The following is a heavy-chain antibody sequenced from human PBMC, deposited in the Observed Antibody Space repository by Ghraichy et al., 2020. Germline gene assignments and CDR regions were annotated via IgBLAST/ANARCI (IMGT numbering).Heavy chain of an antibody. CDR3: ANYGPGSQKYFQH. CDR2: IHYSGST. J-gene: IGHJ1*01. Sequence: SETLSLTCTVSGGSISSYYWGWVRQPPGKGLEWIGYIHYSGSTSYNSSLTSRVTISVDTSKNQFSLKLNSVTAADTAVYYCANYGPGSQKYFQHWGQGPLVGISS. D-gene: IGHD3-10*01. CDR1: GGSISSYY. V-gene: IGHV4-59*01.